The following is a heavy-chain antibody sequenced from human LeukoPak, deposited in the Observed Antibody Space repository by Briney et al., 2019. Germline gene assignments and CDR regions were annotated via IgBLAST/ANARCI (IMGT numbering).Heavy chain of an antibody. CDR1: GFTFSGYS. D-gene: IGHD7-27*01. V-gene: IGHV3-48*02. J-gene: IGHJ4*02. Sequence: GGSLRLSCAASGFTFSGYSMNWVRQAPGKGLEWVSYISSSGSTIYYADSVKGRFTISRDNAKNSLYLQMNSLRDEDTAVYYCAWVSGDYFDDWGQGTLVTVSS. CDR3: AWVSGDYFDD. CDR2: ISSSGSTI.